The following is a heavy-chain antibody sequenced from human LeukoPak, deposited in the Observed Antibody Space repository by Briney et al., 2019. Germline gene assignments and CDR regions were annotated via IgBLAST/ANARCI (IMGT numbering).Heavy chain of an antibody. CDR1: GFTFSSSG. CDR2: IRNDGSNK. V-gene: IGHV3-30*02. CDR3: AKAVGRYTYGVDS. D-gene: IGHD5-18*01. J-gene: IGHJ4*02. Sequence: GGSLRLSCAASGFTFSSSGFHWVRQAPGKGLEWVAFIRNDGSNKYYADSVTGRFTLSRDNSKSTLNLQMNSLRAEDTAVYYCAKAVGRYTYGVDSWGQGTLVTVSS.